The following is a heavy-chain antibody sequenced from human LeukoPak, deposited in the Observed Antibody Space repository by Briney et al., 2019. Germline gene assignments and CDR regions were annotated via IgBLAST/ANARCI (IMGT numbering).Heavy chain of an antibody. CDR1: GGSFSGYY. Sequence: SETLSLTCAVYGGSFSGYYWSWIRQSPGKGLEWIGQISHTGNIIYNPSLKSRVTISGDTSKNQFSLKLNSVTAADTAVYYCAGAVVVTPMGYCYFDLWGRGTSVTVSS. CDR3: AGAVVVTPMGYCYFDL. CDR2: ISHTGNI. D-gene: IGHD2-21*02. J-gene: IGHJ2*01. V-gene: IGHV4-34*01.